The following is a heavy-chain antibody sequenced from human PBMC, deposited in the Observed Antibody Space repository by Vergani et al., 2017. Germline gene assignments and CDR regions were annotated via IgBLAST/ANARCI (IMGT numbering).Heavy chain of an antibody. CDR1: GYTFTSYS. D-gene: IGHD3-22*01. J-gene: IGHJ4*02. Sequence: QVQLVQSGAEVKKPGASVKVSCKASGYTFTSYSMHWVRQAPGQGLEWMGWINPKSGDTKYAQKFQGRVTMTRDTSINTAYMELSRLRSDDTAVYYCTRGWYYDSIAYWAYWGQGTLVTVSS. CDR2: INPKSGDT. CDR3: TRGWYYDSIAYWAY. V-gene: IGHV1-2*02.